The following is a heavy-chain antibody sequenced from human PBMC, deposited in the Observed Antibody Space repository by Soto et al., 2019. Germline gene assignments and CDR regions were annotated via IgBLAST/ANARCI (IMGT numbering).Heavy chain of an antibody. V-gene: IGHV6-1*01. CDR3: TGITWFRGMDV. CDR2: TYYKSKWNN. D-gene: IGHD3-10*01. Sequence: QPLSLTCVLSGASVSSNSAGWNWIRQSPSRGLEWLGRTYYKSKWNNDYALSVKSRITINPDTSKNQFSLHLYSVTPEDTAVYYCTGITWFRGMDVWGQGTPVTVSS. CDR1: GASVSSNSAG. J-gene: IGHJ6*02.